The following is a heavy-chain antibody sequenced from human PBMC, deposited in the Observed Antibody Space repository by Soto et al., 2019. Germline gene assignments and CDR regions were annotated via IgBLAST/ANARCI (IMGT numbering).Heavy chain of an antibody. Sequence: SETLSLTCTVSGGSISSSAYYWGWIRQPPGKGLEWIGYIYHSGSTYYNPSLKSRVTISVDTSKTQFSLKLSSVTAADTAVYYCARGGIHRSDYWGQGTLVTVSS. V-gene: IGHV4-39*01. CDR3: ARGGIHRSDY. CDR2: IYHSGST. CDR1: GGSISSSAYY. J-gene: IGHJ4*02. D-gene: IGHD6-13*01.